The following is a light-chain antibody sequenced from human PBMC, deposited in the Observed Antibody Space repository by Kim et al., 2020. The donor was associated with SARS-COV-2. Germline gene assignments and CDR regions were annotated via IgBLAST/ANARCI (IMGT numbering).Light chain of an antibody. CDR2: SSN. CDR3: VLYMGSGVWL. CDR1: SGSVSTDYY. J-gene: IGLJ3*02. Sequence: GGAVTLTCGLSSGSVSTDYYPSWYQQTPGQAPRTLIYSSNTRFSGVPDRFSGSILGNKAALTITGAQADDESNYYCVLYMGSGVWLFGGGTQLTVL. V-gene: IGLV8-61*01.